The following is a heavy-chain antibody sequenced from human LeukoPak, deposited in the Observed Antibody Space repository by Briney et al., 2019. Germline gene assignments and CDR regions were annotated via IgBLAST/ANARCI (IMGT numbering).Heavy chain of an antibody. CDR1: GFPFSSYG. CDR3: ARHYADLTLYYYYYGMDV. J-gene: IGHJ6*02. CDR2: IWYDGSNK. Sequence: GGSLSLSCAASGFPFSSYGMHWVRQAPGKGLEWVAVIWYDGSNKYYADSVKGRFTISRDNSKNTLYLQMNSLRAEDTAVYYCARHYADLTLYYYYYGMDVWGQGTTVTVSS. D-gene: IGHD2-2*01. V-gene: IGHV3-33*01.